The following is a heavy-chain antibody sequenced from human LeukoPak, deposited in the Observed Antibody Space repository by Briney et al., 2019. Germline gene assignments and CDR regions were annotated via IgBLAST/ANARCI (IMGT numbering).Heavy chain of an antibody. CDR2: ITATGDTA. V-gene: IGHV3-23*01. D-gene: IGHD6-19*01. Sequence: ITATGDTAYYADSVKGRFTISRDNSRNTVYMQMGSLRAEDTAIYYCAGDRNSDWYSPLDYWGQGSQVTVSP. CDR3: AGDRNSDWYSPLDY. J-gene: IGHJ4*02.